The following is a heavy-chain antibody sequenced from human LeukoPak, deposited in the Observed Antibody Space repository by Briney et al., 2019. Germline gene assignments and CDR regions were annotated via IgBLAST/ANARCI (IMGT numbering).Heavy chain of an antibody. CDR1: GGSISSGDYY. CDR3: ARVQKYSSSWPYYYYYMDV. CDR2: IYYSGST. J-gene: IGHJ6*03. Sequence: SQTLSLTCTVSGGSISSGDYYWSWIRQPPGKGLEWIGYIYYSGSTYYNPSLKSRVTMSVDTSKNQLSLKLSSVTAADTAVYYCARVQKYSSSWPYYYYYMDVWSKGTTVTVSS. V-gene: IGHV4-30-4*01. D-gene: IGHD6-13*01.